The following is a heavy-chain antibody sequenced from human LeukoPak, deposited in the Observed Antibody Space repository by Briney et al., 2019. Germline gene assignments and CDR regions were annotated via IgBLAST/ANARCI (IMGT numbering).Heavy chain of an antibody. CDR2: INHSGST. J-gene: IGHJ4*02. Sequence: SETLSLTCAVYGGSFSGYYWSWIRQPPGKGLEWIGEINHSGSTNYNPSLKSRVTISVDTSKNQFSLKLSSVTAADTAVYYCARGHGDLSYWGQGALVTVSS. D-gene: IGHD3-10*01. CDR3: ARGHGDLSY. V-gene: IGHV4-34*01. CDR1: GGSFSGYY.